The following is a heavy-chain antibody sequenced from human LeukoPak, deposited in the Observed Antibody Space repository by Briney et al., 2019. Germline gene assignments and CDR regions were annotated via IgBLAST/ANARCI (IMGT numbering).Heavy chain of an antibody. Sequence: GGSLRLSCAASGFTFSSYGMHWVRQAPGKGLEWVAFIRYDGSNKYYADSVKGRFTISRDNSKNTLYLQMGSLRAEDMAVYYCARVLRLSWRDGPLSCPDYWGQGTLVTVSS. D-gene: IGHD5-24*01. V-gene: IGHV3-30*02. J-gene: IGHJ4*02. CDR2: IRYDGSNK. CDR1: GFTFSSYG. CDR3: ARVLRLSWRDGPLSCPDY.